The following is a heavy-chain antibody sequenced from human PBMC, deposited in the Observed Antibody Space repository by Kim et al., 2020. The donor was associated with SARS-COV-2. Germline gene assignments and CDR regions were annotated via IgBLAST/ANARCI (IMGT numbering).Heavy chain of an antibody. J-gene: IGHJ4*02. Sequence: DRFTISRDNTKNTLYLQMNSLRAEDTAVYYCAKGDIVVVVAATDSGVFDYWGQGTLVTVSS. CDR3: AKGDIVVVVAATDSGVFDY. V-gene: IGHV3-23*01. D-gene: IGHD2-15*01.